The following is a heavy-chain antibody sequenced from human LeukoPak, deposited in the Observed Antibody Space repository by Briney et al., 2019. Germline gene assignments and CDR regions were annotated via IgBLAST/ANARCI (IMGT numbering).Heavy chain of an antibody. D-gene: IGHD3-22*01. CDR1: GFTFSSYA. J-gene: IGHJ6*03. CDR2: ISYDGSNK. V-gene: IGHV3-30*04. CDR3: ARDPGRTYYYDSSGYWDYYYYYMDV. Sequence: PGGSLRLSCAASGFTFSSYAMHWVRQAPGKGLEWVAVISYDGSNKYYADSVKGRFTISRDNSKNTLYLQMNSLRAEDTAVYYCARDPGRTYYYDSSGYWDYYYYYMDVWGKGTTVTVSS.